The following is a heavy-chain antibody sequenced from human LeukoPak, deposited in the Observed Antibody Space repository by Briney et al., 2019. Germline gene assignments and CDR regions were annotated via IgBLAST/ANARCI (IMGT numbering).Heavy chain of an antibody. CDR3: ARDRFLGSGSYYKDPDWFDP. V-gene: IGHV1-46*01. D-gene: IGHD3-10*01. CDR2: INPSGGST. J-gene: IGHJ5*02. CDR1: GYTFTSYY. Sequence: ASVKVPCKASGYTFTSYYMHWVRQAPGQGLEWMGIINPSGGSTSYAQKFQGRVTMTRDTSTSTVYMELSSLRSEDTAVYYCARDRFLGSGSYYKDPDWFDPWGQGTLVTVSS.